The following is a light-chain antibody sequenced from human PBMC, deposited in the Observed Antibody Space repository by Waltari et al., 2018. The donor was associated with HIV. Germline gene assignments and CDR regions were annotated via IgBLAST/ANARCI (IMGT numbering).Light chain of an antibody. J-gene: IGKJ4*01. CDR3: QQYDSSPLT. CDR2: GAS. Sequence: EIVLTQSPGTLSLSPGERATLSCRASQSLSNTYLAWYQQRPGQAPRLLIFGASGRATGIPDRFSGSGSGTDFTLTISRLEPEDFAVYQCQQYDSSPLTVGGGTKVEIK. CDR1: QSLSNTY. V-gene: IGKV3-20*01.